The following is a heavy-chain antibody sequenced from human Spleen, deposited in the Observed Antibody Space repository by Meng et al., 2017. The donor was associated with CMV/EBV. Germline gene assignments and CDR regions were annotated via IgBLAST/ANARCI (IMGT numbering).Heavy chain of an antibody. CDR2: IKQDGGDK. CDR3: VKGGGERVTFDAMDV. V-gene: IGHV3-7*03. D-gene: IGHD2-21*02. CDR1: GFTLSSYS. J-gene: IGHJ6*02. Sequence: GESLKISCAASGFTLSSYSMNWVRQAPGKGLEWVANIKQDGGDKYYVDSVKGRFTISRDNAKKTLSLQMDTLRTEDTALYYCVKGGGERVTFDAMDVWGQGTTVTVSS.